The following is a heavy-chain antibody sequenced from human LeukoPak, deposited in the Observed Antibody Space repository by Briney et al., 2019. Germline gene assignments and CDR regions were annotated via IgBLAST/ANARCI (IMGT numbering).Heavy chain of an antibody. CDR3: ARVSHYDSSGGLDY. Sequence: PSETLSLTCTVSGGSISSYYWSWIRQPPGKGLEWIGYIYYSGSTNYNPSLKSRVTISVDTSKNQFSLKLSSVTAADTAVYYCARVSHYDSSGGLDYWGQGTLVTVSS. V-gene: IGHV4-59*08. J-gene: IGHJ4*02. CDR1: GGSISSYY. CDR2: IYYSGST. D-gene: IGHD3-22*01.